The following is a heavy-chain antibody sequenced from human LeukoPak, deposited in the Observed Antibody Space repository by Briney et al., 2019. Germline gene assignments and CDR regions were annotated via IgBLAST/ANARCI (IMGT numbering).Heavy chain of an antibody. Sequence: PGGSLRLSCAASGFTFSDYYMSWIRQAPGKGLDWVAVISYDGSNKFYADSVEGRFTISRDNSKNTLYLQLNSLRPEDTAVYYCASPLFPRTTAGHDYWGQGTLVTVSS. CDR2: ISYDGSNK. J-gene: IGHJ4*02. D-gene: IGHD1-14*01. CDR3: ASPLFPRTTAGHDY. V-gene: IGHV3-30*03. CDR1: GFTFSDYY.